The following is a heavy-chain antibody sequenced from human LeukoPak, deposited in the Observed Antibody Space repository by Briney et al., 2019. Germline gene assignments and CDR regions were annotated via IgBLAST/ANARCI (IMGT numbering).Heavy chain of an antibody. CDR2: IHNSGTT. J-gene: IGHJ4*02. V-gene: IGHV4-34*01. CDR1: GGPFSGYF. Sequence: PSETLSLTCAVSGGPFSGYFWSWIRQSSGKGLEWIGEIHNSGTTNYNPSLNSRVTISEDTSKNQFYLNLSSVTAADTAVHYCARRYYYNLGSFPFDFWAQGTLVTVSS. CDR3: ARRYYYNLGSFPFDF. D-gene: IGHD3-10*01.